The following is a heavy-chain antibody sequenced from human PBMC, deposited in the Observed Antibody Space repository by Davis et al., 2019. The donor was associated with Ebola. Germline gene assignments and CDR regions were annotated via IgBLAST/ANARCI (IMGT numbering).Heavy chain of an antibody. CDR3: ATGWIGFGELFRFQH. D-gene: IGHD3-10*01. J-gene: IGHJ1*01. Sequence: PGGSLRLSCAASGFTFSSYAMSWVRQAPGKGLEWVSVIYSGGSTYYADSVKGRFTISRDNSKNTLYLQMNSLRADDTAVYYCATGWIGFGELFRFQHWGQGTLVTVSS. CDR2: IYSGGST. CDR1: GFTFSSYA. V-gene: IGHV3-23*03.